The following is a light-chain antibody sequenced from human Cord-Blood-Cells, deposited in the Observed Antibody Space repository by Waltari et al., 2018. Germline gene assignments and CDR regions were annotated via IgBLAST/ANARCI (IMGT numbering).Light chain of an antibody. CDR3: QTWGTGVV. Sequence: QLVLTQSPSASASLGASVKLTCTLSSGHSSYAISWHQQQPEKGPRYLMKLNSDGSHSKGDGSPDRFSGSSSGAERYLTISSLQSEDEADYYCQTWGTGVVFGGGTKLTVL. CDR1: SGHSSYA. CDR2: LNSDGSH. V-gene: IGLV4-69*01. J-gene: IGLJ2*01.